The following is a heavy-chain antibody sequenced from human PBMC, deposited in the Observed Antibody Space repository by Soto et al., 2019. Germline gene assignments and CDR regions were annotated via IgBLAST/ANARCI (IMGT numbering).Heavy chain of an antibody. J-gene: IGHJ3*02. CDR1: GYTLTELS. Sequence: ASVKVSCKVSGYTLTELSMHWVRQAPGKGLEWMGGFDRQDGETLYAQRFQGRVTMTEDTSTDTAYMELSSLRSEDSSMYYCAAGARNAFKIWGKRKLVT. CDR2: FDRQDGET. V-gene: IGHV1-24*01. CDR3: AAGARNAFKI. D-gene: IGHD1-1*01.